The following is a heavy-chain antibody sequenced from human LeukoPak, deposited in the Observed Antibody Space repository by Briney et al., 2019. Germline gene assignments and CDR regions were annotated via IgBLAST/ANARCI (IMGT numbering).Heavy chain of an antibody. J-gene: IGHJ4*02. CDR2: IGGSGGST. D-gene: IGHD2-2*01. Sequence: PGGSLRLSCAASGFTFSSYAMSWVRQAPGKGLEWVSAIGGSGGSTYYADSVKGRFTISRDNSKNTLYLQMNSLRAEDTAVYYCAKKVDQLLRRPSYFDYWGQGTLVTVSS. CDR1: GFTFSSYA. V-gene: IGHV3-23*01. CDR3: AKKVDQLLRRPSYFDY.